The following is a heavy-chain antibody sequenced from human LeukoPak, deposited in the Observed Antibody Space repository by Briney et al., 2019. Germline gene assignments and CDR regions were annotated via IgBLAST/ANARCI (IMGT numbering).Heavy chain of an antibody. V-gene: IGHV3-7*01. CDR2: INQDGSEK. CDR3: AGAPHSYSWVPGYLRN. CDR1: GVTFSTYW. D-gene: IGHD4-11*01. Sequence: GGSLRLSCAVSGVTFSTYWMTWVRQAPGKGLEWVANINQDGSEKNYVDSVKGRFTISRDNAKNSLFLRMNSLRVEDTAVYYCAGAPHSYSWVPGYLRNWSQGTLVTVSS. J-gene: IGHJ1*01.